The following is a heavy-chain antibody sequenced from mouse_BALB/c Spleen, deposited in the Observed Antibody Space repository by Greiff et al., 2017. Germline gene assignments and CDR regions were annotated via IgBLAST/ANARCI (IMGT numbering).Heavy chain of an antibody. J-gene: IGHJ4*01. CDR2: ISSGGGST. Sequence: EVQLVESGGGLVKPGGSLKLSCAASGFAFSSYDMSWVRQTPEKRLEWVAYISSGGGSTYYPDTVKGRFTISRDNAKNTLYLQMSSLKSEDTAMYYCAIQGPPYAMEGWGQGTSVTVSA. CDR1: GFAFSSYD. D-gene: IGHD3-3*01. CDR3: AIQGPPYAMEG. V-gene: IGHV5-12-1*01.